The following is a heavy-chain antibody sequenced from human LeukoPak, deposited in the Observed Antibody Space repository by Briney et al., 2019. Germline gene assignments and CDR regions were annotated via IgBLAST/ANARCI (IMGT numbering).Heavy chain of an antibody. V-gene: IGHV1-2*02. CDR2: INPNSGGT. Sequence: GASVKVSCKASGYTFTVYYMHWVRQAPGQGLEWMGWINPNSGGTKYAQKFQGRVTMTRDTSISSAYMELSRLRSDDTAVYYCARAGRRVLGGTLYYFDYWGQGTLVTVSS. CDR3: ARAGRRVLGGTLYYFDY. D-gene: IGHD3-3*02. CDR1: GYTFTVYY. J-gene: IGHJ4*02.